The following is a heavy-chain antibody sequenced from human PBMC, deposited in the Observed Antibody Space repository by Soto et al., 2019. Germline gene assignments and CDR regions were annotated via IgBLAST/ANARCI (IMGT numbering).Heavy chain of an antibody. V-gene: IGHV1-69*02. CDR2: IFPLTDIP. CDR1: GGTFRNYP. D-gene: IGHD3-10*01. Sequence: QVQLVQSGPEVKKPGSSVKVSCKASGGTFRNYPINWVRQAPGQGLEWMGSIFPLTDIPDYAQNFQARLTITADNSTSTAYMELSSLTSDDPPTYFCARGPLLVLHYFQSWGQGTLVPVSS. J-gene: IGHJ4*02. CDR3: ARGPLLVLHYFQS.